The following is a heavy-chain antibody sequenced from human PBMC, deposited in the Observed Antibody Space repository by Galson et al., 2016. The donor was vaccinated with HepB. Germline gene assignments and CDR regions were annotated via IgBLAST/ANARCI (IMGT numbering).Heavy chain of an antibody. D-gene: IGHD2-2*01. CDR2: IYYTGST. CDR1: GGSITSDY. J-gene: IGHJ6*02. CDR3: VRETKYQLAPSNFYHSYVMDV. Sequence: SETLSLTCSVSGGSITSDYWSWIRQSPGKGLEWIGYIYYTGSTNYNPSLNSRVTISLDSSKTRFSLKLSAVTAADTAVYYCVRETKYQLAPSNFYHSYVMDVWGQGTTVTVSS. V-gene: IGHV4-59*01.